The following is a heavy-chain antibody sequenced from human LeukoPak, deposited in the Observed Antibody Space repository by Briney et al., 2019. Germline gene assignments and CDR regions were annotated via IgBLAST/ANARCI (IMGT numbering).Heavy chain of an antibody. CDR2: LGVSVSGYGGST. V-gene: IGHV3-23*01. D-gene: IGHD4-17*01. Sequence: PGGSLRLSCAASGFTFSRYAMSWVRQAPGKGLEWVSALGVSVSGYGGSTYYADSVKGRFTISRDNSKNTLYLQMNSLRVEDTAVYYCGRDPNGDYFGAFEFWGQETLVTVSA. CDR3: GRDPNGDYFGAFEF. CDR1: GFTFSRYA. J-gene: IGHJ3*01.